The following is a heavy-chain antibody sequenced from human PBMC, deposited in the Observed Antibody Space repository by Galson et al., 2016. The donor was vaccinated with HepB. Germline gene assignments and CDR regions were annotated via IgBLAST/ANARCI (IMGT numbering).Heavy chain of an antibody. V-gene: IGHV3-23*01. CDR3: GKHGGFDY. CDR1: GFSFSNSG. Sequence: SLRLSCAASGFSFSNSGMSWVRRAPGRGLEWVSGTTRSGDATHYADFVKGRFTISRDNSKNTLYLYMNNLTAGDTAIYYCGKHGGFDYWGQGALVTVSS. J-gene: IGHJ4*02. CDR2: TTRSGDAT. D-gene: IGHD3-16*01.